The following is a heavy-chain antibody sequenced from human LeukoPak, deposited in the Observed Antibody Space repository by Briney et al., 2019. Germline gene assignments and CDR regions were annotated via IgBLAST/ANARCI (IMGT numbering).Heavy chain of an antibody. V-gene: IGHV1-69*05. CDR1: GGTFSSYA. Sequence: SVKVSCKASGGTFSSYAISWVRQAPGQGLEWMGGIIPIFGTANYAQKFQGRVTITTDESTSTAYMELSSLRSEDTAAYYCARDSVNLGIAAAGNDYWGQGTLVTVSS. J-gene: IGHJ4*02. CDR3: ARDSVNLGIAAAGNDY. CDR2: IIPIFGTA. D-gene: IGHD6-13*01.